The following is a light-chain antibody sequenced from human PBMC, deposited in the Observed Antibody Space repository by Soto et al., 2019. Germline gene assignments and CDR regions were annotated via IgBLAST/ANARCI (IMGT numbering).Light chain of an antibody. CDR1: DSNIGTNY. V-gene: IGLV1-51*01. J-gene: IGLJ2*01. Sequence: QSVLTQPPSVSAAPGQRVTISCSGSDSNIGTNYVSWYQHLPGTAPKLLIYNFNKRPSGIPDRFSASKSGTSATLDITGLQTGDEADYYCETWDSNLSVVLFGGGTKLTVL. CDR3: ETWDSNLSVVL. CDR2: NFN.